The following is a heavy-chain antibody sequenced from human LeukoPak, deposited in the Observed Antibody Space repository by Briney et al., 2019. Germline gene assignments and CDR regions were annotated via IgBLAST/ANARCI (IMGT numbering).Heavy chain of an antibody. CDR1: GGSIRTHCCY. D-gene: IGHD3-10*01. J-gene: IGHJ4*02. CDR2: IFYSGYT. Sequence: SETLSLTCTVSGGSIRTHCCYWVWIRQPPGKGLEWIGSIFYSGYTYSNSSLESRVTMSVDTSKNQFSLKLNSVTAADTAIYYIAVHDAGVSRNGDHSGQGTLVTVSS. V-gene: IGHV4-39*01. CDR3: AVHDAGVSRNGDH.